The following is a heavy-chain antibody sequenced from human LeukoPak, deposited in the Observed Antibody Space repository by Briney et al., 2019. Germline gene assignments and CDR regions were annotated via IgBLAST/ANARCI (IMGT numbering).Heavy chain of an antibody. Sequence: PGGSLRLSCAASGFTFSSYTMRWDRQAPGKGPESVSAIISHGGNTHYTNSVKGRFTISRDNSKNTLYLQMGSLRADDMAVYYCARVRMGATVSDYYYYYMDVWGKGTTVTVSS. J-gene: IGHJ6*03. V-gene: IGHV3-64*01. D-gene: IGHD1-26*01. CDR1: GFTFSSYT. CDR3: ARVRMGATVSDYYYYYMDV. CDR2: IISHGGNT.